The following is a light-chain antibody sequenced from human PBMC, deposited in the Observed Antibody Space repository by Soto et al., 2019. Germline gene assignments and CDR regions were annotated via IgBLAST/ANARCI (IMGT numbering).Light chain of an antibody. V-gene: IGKV1-39*01. Sequence: DIQMTQSPSSLSASVGDKVTITCRASQSITKYLYWYQQKPGKAPNLLIHAASNLQSGVPPRFSGSGSGTDFILTISSLQPEDFATYYCQQSYNFPRTFGQGTKLEMK. CDR3: QQSYNFPRT. J-gene: IGKJ2*01. CDR1: QSITKY. CDR2: AAS.